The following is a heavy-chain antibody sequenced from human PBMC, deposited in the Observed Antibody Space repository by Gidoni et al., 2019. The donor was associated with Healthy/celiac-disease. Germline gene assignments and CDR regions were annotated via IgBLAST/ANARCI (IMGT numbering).Heavy chain of an antibody. CDR2: IIPIFVTA. D-gene: IGHD2-2*01. J-gene: IGHJ6*02. CDR3: ARADCSSTSCSRYYYYYGMDV. Sequence: QVQLVQSGAEVKKPGSSVKVSCTASGGSFSSYANSWVRQAPGQGLEWMGGIIPIFVTANYAQKFQGRVTITADQSTSTAYMELSSLRSEDTAVYYCARADCSSTSCSRYYYYYGMDVWGQGTTVTVSS. CDR1: GGSFSSYA. V-gene: IGHV1-69*01.